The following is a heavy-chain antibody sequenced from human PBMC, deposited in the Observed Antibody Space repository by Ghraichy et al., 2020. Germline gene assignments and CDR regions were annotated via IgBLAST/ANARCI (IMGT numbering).Heavy chain of an antibody. CDR1: GGSIRGYY. D-gene: IGHD4-17*01. CDR2: IYSTGST. J-gene: IGHJ4*02. V-gene: IGHV4-4*07. Sequence: SETLSLTCTVSGGSIRGYYWTWIRQPAGKGLELIGRIYSTGSTNYNPSLKSRVSMSVDTSKNQISLKLSSVTAADTAVYYCARVDYGDDDWGQGTPVTVSS. CDR3: ARVDYGDDD.